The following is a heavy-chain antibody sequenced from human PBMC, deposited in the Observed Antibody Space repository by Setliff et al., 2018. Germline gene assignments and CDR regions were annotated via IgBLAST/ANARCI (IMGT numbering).Heavy chain of an antibody. J-gene: IGHJ6*03. V-gene: IGHV4-59*01. CDR2: IYYSGNT. Sequence: PSETLSLTCTVSGGSIRNYYWSWIRQPPGKGLEWIGYIYYSGNTNYNPSLKSRVTISVDTSQNYFSLKLTSVTEADTAVYYCARGPPGYYYYMNVWGQGTTVTVSS. CDR1: GGSIRNYY. CDR3: ARGPPGYYYYMNV.